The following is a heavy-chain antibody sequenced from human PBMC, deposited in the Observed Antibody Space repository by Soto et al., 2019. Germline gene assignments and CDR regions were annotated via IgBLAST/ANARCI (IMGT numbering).Heavy chain of an antibody. CDR1: GFTFSIYE. Sequence: GGSLSLSCAASGFTFSIYEMNWVRLAPGKGLEWVSYISTSGDTKYYADSVKVRFTISRDNAKNSVYLQMNSLRAEDTAVYYCARDGYSYGSHLDDSGPGTLVTVSS. CDR3: ARDGYSYGSHLDD. J-gene: IGHJ4*02. V-gene: IGHV3-48*03. D-gene: IGHD5-18*01. CDR2: ISTSGDTK.